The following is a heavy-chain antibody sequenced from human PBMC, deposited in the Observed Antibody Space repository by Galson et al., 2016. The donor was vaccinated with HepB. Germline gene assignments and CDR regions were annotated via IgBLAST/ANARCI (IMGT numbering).Heavy chain of an antibody. V-gene: IGHV4-34*01. D-gene: IGHD6-13*01. CDR3: ARVPSYSSSCDY. CDR2: INHRGST. CDR1: GGSFRDYY. J-gene: IGHJ4*02. Sequence: ETLSLTCAVYGGSFRDYYWSWSRLPPGKGLEWIGEINHRGSTNYNPSLKSRVTLSVDTSKNQFSLMLNSVTAADTAVYYCARVPSYSSSCDYWGQGTLVTVSS.